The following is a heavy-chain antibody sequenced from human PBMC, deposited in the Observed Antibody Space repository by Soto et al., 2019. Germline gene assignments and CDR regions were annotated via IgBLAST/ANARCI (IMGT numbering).Heavy chain of an antibody. CDR2: ISYDGSNK. CDR1: GLTFSSYG. J-gene: IGHJ6*02. D-gene: IGHD6-13*01. V-gene: IGHV3-30*18. CDR3: AKDLSGIAAADYYYGMDV. Sequence: PGGSLRLSCAASGLTFSSYGMHWVRQAPGKGLEWVAVISYDGSNKYYADSVKGRFTISRDNSKNTLYLQMNSLRAEDTAVYYCAKDLSGIAAADYYYGMDVWGQGTTVTVSS.